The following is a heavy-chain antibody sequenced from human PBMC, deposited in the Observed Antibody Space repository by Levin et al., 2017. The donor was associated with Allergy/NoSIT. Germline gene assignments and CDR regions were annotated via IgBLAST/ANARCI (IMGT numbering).Heavy chain of an antibody. CDR3: ARDLIPVDFAFDI. D-gene: IGHD3-3*01. CDR2: ISYTGST. Sequence: SETLSLTCTVSGVSVSDYYWSWIRQAPGRGLDWIGYISYTGSTHFNPSLKSAAFISVDKTKNQLSLNLRFVTAADTAVYFCARDLIPVDFAFDIWGPGTLLTVSS. J-gene: IGHJ3*02. V-gene: IGHV4-59*02. CDR1: GVSVSDYY.